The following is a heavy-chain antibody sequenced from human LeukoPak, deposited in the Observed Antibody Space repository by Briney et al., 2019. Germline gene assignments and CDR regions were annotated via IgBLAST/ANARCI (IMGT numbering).Heavy chain of an antibody. J-gene: IGHJ4*02. CDR3: VRHDGRGGATMGSLDS. CDR2: LYLSRTT. Sequence: SETLSLTCTVSGVSISGGSHHWGWFRQSPGKGLEWIGSLYLSRTTYYNPSLNSRVTISVDTSKNQFSLQLNSVTAADTAVYYCVRHDGRGGATMGSLDSWGQGSLVTVSS. V-gene: IGHV4-39*01. D-gene: IGHD5-12*01. CDR1: GVSISGGSHH.